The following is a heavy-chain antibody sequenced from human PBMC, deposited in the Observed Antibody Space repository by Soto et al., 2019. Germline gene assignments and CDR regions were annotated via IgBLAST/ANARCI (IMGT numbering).Heavy chain of an antibody. Sequence: SETLSLTCTVSGGSISSSSYYWGWIRQPPGKGLEWIGSIYYSGSTYYNQSLKSRVTISVDTSKNQFSLKLSSVTTADTAVYYFARHGGPSIAVAGTSSDYWGQGTLVTVSS. J-gene: IGHJ4*02. D-gene: IGHD6-19*01. CDR1: GGSISSSSYY. V-gene: IGHV4-39*01. CDR3: ARHGGPSIAVAGTSSDY. CDR2: IYYSGST.